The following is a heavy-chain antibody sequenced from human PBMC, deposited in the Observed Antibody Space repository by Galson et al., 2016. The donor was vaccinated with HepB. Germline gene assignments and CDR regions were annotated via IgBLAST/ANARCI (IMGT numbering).Heavy chain of an antibody. J-gene: IGHJ4*02. CDR3: AKGVDSSGWYHFDY. D-gene: IGHD6-19*01. Sequence: SLRLSCAAPGFTFTNYAMSWVRQAPGKGLEWVSTIGGSGDFTYYADSVKGRFTISRDSSKDTLYLQMNSLRPDDTAVYYCAKGVDSSGWYHFDYWGQGTLVTASS. CDR1: GFTFTNYA. V-gene: IGHV3-23*01. CDR2: IGGSGDFT.